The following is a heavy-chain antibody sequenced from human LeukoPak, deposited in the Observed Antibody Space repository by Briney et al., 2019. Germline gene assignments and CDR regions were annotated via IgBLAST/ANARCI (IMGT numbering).Heavy chain of an antibody. CDR2: IKQDGSGK. Sequence: GGSLRLSCAPSGFIFSNYWMSWVRQAPGKGLEWVAMIKQDGSGKYYVGSVKGRFTISRDNAKNSLYLQMNSLRAEDTAVYYCAKDPNGDYIGTFDVWGQGTLVTVSS. CDR3: AKDPNGDYIGTFDV. V-gene: IGHV3-7*03. J-gene: IGHJ3*01. D-gene: IGHD4-17*01. CDR1: GFIFSNYW.